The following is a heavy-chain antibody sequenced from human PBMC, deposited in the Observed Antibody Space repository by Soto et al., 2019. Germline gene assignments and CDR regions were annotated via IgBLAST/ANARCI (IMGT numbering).Heavy chain of an antibody. CDR2: IYHSGGT. CDR1: GGSISSGGYS. J-gene: IGHJ4*02. CDR3: ARDSLTGYYFDY. D-gene: IGHD3-9*01. Sequence: QLQLQESGSGLVKPSQTLSLTRAVSGGSISSGGYSWNWIRQPPGKGLEWIGYIYHSGGTYYNPSLKSRVAISVDKSKNQFSLKLSSVTAADTAVYYCARDSLTGYYFDYWGQGMLVTVSS. V-gene: IGHV4-30-2*01.